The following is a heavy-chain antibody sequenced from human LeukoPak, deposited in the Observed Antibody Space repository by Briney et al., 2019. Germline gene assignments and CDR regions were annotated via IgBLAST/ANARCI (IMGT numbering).Heavy chain of an antibody. CDR2: IYYSGST. CDR1: GGSFSSYY. Sequence: SETLSLTCAVYGGSFSSYYWSWIRQPPGKGLEWIGYIYYSGSTNYNPSLKSRVTISVDTSKNQFSLKLSSVTAADTAVYYCATALVVHGYFQHWGQGTLVTVSS. CDR3: ATALVVHGYFQH. D-gene: IGHD2-8*02. J-gene: IGHJ1*01. V-gene: IGHV4-59*08.